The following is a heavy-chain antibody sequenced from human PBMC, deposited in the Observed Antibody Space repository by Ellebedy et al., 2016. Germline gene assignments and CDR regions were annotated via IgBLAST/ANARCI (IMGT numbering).Heavy chain of an antibody. J-gene: IGHJ4*02. D-gene: IGHD6-13*01. CDR3: SREYSNTWYADF. CDR1: GFTFSSYS. Sequence: GGSLRLXXAASGFTFSSYSMNWVRQAPGKGLEWVSSISSSSSYIYYADSVKGRFTISRDNTKNSLYLQMNSLRDEDSAVYYCSREYSNTWYADFWGQGTLVTVSS. V-gene: IGHV3-21*01. CDR2: ISSSSSYI.